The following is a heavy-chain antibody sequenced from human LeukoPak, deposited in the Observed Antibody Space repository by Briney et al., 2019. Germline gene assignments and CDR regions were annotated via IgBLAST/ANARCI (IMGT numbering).Heavy chain of an antibody. Sequence: PSQTLSLTCTVSGGSISSGDYYWSWIRQPPGKGLEWIGYIYYSGSTYYNPSLKSRVTISVDTSKNQFSLKLSSVTAADTAVYYCACQDMVRGGEANYWGQGTLVTVSS. J-gene: IGHJ4*02. CDR2: IYYSGST. CDR1: GGSISSGDYY. V-gene: IGHV4-30-4*01. CDR3: ACQDMVRGGEANY. D-gene: IGHD3-10*01.